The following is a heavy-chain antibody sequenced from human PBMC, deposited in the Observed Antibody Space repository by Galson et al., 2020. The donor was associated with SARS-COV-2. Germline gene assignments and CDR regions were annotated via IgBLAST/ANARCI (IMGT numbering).Heavy chain of an antibody. CDR2: IYHSGGT. CDR3: SRGGVGGSAWDDY. Sequence: LETLSLTCSVSGYSISRGYYWGWIRQPPGKGLEWIGSIYHSGGTYYNPSLESRVTMSVDTSKNQFSLKLSSVTAADTAVYYCSRGGVGGSAWDDYWGQGTLVTVSS. D-gene: IGHD6-19*01. V-gene: IGHV4-38-2*02. CDR1: GYSISRGYY. J-gene: IGHJ4*02.